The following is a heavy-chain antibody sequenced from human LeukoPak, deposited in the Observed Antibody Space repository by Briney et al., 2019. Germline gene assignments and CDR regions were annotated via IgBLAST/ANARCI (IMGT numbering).Heavy chain of an antibody. CDR1: GFTLSSYA. CDR3: AKGGKWDVTPFDY. D-gene: IGHD1-26*01. CDR2: VDGGGGGT. J-gene: IGHJ4*02. Sequence: GGSLRLSCAASGFTLSSYAMTWVRQAPGRGLEWVSSVDGGGGGTYYADSVKGRFTISRDNSKNTLYLQVNSLRAEDTAVYYCAKGGKWDVTPFDYWGQGTLVTVSS. V-gene: IGHV3-23*01.